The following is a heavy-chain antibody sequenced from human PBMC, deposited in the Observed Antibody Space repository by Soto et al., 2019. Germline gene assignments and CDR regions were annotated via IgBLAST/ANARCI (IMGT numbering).Heavy chain of an antibody. CDR3: ARVVGLLSMYEYGVDV. CDR2: IWSDGRDK. Sequence: GGYLRLSCAASGFTFSNFGMHWVRQAPGKGLEWVAVIWSDGRDKYYGDTVKGRFTISRDNSKNTLHLQMNSLRAEDTAVYYCARVVGLLSMYEYGVDVWGQGTAVTVSS. J-gene: IGHJ6*02. D-gene: IGHD2-8*01. V-gene: IGHV3-33*01. CDR1: GFTFSNFG.